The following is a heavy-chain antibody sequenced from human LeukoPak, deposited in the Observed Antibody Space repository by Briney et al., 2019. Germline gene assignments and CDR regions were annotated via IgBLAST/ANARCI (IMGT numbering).Heavy chain of an antibody. J-gene: IGHJ6*03. CDR2: INPNSGGT. Sequence: ASVKVSCKASGYTFTGYYMHWVRQAPGQGLEWMGWINPNSGGTNYAQKFQGRVTMTRDTSISTAYMELSRLRSDDTAVYYCARARKERWLQTSRIYYMDVWGKGTTVTISS. CDR1: GYTFTGYY. V-gene: IGHV1-2*02. D-gene: IGHD5-24*01. CDR3: ARARKERWLQTSRIYYMDV.